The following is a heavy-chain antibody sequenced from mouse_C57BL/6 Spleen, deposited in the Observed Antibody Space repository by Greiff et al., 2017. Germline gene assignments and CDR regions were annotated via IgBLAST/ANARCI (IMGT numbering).Heavy chain of an antibody. D-gene: IGHD2-5*01. V-gene: IGHV1-69*01. CDR3: TRKGYYSNCEYARDY. CDR1: GYTFTSYW. Sequence: QVQLQQPGAELVMPGASVKLSCKASGYTFTSYWMHWVKQRPGQGLAWIGEIDPSDSYTNYNKKFKGKATLTVDKSSSTAYMQLSSLTTEDSAVDYCTRKGYYSNCEYARDYWGQGTSVTVSS. CDR2: IDPSDSYT. J-gene: IGHJ4*01.